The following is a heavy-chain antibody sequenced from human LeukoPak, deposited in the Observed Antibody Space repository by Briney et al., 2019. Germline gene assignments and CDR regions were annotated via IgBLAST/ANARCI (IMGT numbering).Heavy chain of an antibody. Sequence: SETLSLTCTVSGGSISSYYWSWIRQPAGKGLEWIGRIYTSGSTNYNPSLKSRVTMSVDTSKNQFSLKLSSVTAADTAVYYCAREPLRGGATFLHDAFDIWGQGTMVTVSS. CDR1: GGSISSYY. J-gene: IGHJ3*02. CDR2: IYTSGST. CDR3: AREPLRGGATFLHDAFDI. D-gene: IGHD1-26*01. V-gene: IGHV4-4*07.